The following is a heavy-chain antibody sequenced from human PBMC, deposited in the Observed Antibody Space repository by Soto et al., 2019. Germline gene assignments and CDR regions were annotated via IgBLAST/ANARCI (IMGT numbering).Heavy chain of an antibody. Sequence: ASVKVSCKASGYTFTGYYMHWVRQAPGQGLEWMGWINPNSGGTNYAQKFQGRVTMTRDTSISTAYMELSRLRSDDTAVYYCASPSYSSGWAFGYWGQGTLVTVSS. V-gene: IGHV1-2*02. CDR2: INPNSGGT. J-gene: IGHJ4*02. D-gene: IGHD6-19*01. CDR3: ASPSYSSGWAFGY. CDR1: GYTFTGYY.